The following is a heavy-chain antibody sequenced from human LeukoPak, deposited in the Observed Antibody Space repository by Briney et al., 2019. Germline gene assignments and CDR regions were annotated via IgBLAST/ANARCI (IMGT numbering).Heavy chain of an antibody. J-gene: IGHJ4*02. CDR1: GFTFSSYA. Sequence: PGGSLRLSCAASGFTFSSYAMSWVRQAPGKGLEWVSAISGSGGSTYYADSVKGRFTISRDNSKNTLYVQMNSLRAEDTAVYYCAKDSSQWGGYDYGEYYFDYWGQGTPVTVSS. D-gene: IGHD5-12*01. CDR3: AKDSSQWGGYDYGEYYFDY. CDR2: ISGSGGST. V-gene: IGHV3-23*01.